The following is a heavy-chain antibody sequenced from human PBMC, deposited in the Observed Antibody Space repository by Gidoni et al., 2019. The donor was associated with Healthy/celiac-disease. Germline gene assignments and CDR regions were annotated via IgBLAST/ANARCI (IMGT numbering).Heavy chain of an antibody. J-gene: IGHJ6*02. D-gene: IGHD3-3*01. CDR2: IYYSGST. Sequence: QVQLQESVPGLVTPSETLSLTCTVSGAPISSYYWSWIRQPPGKGLEWIGYIYYSGSTNYNPTLKSRVTISVDTSKNQFSLKLSSVTAADTAVYYCARDNRTNYYGMDVWGQGTTVTVSS. V-gene: IGHV4-59*01. CDR1: GAPISSYY. CDR3: ARDNRTNYYGMDV.